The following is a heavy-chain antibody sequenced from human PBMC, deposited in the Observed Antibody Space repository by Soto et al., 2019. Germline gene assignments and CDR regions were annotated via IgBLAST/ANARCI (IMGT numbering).Heavy chain of an antibody. CDR1: GYTFTSYD. CDR3: ARGRTGTTSMDV. Sequence: QVQLVQSGAEVKKPGASVKVSCKASGYTFTSYDINWVRQATGQGLEWMGWMNPNSGNTGYAQKFRGRVTMTRNTSISTAYMEPRSLRSEDTAVYYCARGRTGTTSMDVWGQGTTVTVSS. J-gene: IGHJ6*02. D-gene: IGHD1-1*01. V-gene: IGHV1-8*01. CDR2: MNPNSGNT.